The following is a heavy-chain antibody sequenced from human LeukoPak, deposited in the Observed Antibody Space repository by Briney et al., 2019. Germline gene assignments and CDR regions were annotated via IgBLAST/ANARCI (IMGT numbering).Heavy chain of an antibody. D-gene: IGHD1-20*01. CDR1: GFTFSSYG. V-gene: IGHV3-30*03. Sequence: GGSLRLSCAASGFTFSSYGMHWVRQAPGKGLEWVAVISSDGSDKYYADSVKGRFTISRDNPKNTMYLQMNSLRDEDTAVYYCARDIAGAPDYWGQGTLVTVSS. CDR2: ISSDGSDK. CDR3: ARDIAGAPDY. J-gene: IGHJ4*02.